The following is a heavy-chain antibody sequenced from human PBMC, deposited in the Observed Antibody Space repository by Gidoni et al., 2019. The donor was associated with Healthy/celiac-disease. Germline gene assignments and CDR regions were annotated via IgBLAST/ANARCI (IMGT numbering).Heavy chain of an antibody. CDR2: IWYDGSNR. V-gene: IGHV3-33*01. J-gene: IGHJ4*02. CDR3: ARGLLWFGEADY. D-gene: IGHD3-10*01. CDR1: GSTSSSYG. Sequence: QGQLVDSGGGVVQPGRSLRLSCAASGSTSSSYGMHWVRQAPGKGLEWVAVIWYDGSNRYYADSVKGRFTISRDNSKNTLYLQMNSLRAEDTAVYYCARGLLWFGEADYWGQGTLVTVSS.